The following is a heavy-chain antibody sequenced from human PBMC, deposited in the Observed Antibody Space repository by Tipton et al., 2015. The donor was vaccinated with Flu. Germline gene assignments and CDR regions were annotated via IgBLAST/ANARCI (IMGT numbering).Heavy chain of an antibody. CDR2: IKEDGSEK. CDR3: VRDDGSTSVDY. Sequence: SWIRQHPGKGLEWMANIKEDGSEKYYVDSVKGRFTIPRDNAKNSLYLQMSSLRAEDTAVYYCVRDDGSTSVDYWGQGTLVSVSS. J-gene: IGHJ4*02. V-gene: IGHV3-7*01. D-gene: IGHD3-10*01.